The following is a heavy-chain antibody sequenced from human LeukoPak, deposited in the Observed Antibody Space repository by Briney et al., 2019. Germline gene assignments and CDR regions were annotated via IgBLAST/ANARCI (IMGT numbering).Heavy chain of an antibody. J-gene: IGHJ6*03. CDR1: GFTFSSYA. V-gene: IGHV3-23*01. Sequence: GVSLRLSCAASGFTFSSYAMSWVRQAPGKGLEWVSAISGRGGSTYYADSVKGRFTISRDNAKNSLYLQMNSLRAEDTAVYYCARYNWNYGGYYYYYYMDVWGKGTTVTVSS. D-gene: IGHD1-7*01. CDR3: ARYNWNYGGYYYYYYMDV. CDR2: ISGRGGST.